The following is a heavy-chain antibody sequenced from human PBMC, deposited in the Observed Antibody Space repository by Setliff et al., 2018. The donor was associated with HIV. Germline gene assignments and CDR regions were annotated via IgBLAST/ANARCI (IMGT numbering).Heavy chain of an antibody. CDR1: GGSISSGEYY. D-gene: IGHD3-22*01. Sequence: LSLTCTVSGGSISSGEYYWGWIRQPPGKGLEWLGYISSSGGTDYHPSLNSRIIISIDTSKNQFSLRLSSVTAADTAVYFCARVLPYDSTGFLLYYFDNWGQGTLVTVSS. J-gene: IGHJ4*02. CDR3: ARVLPYDSTGFLLYYFDN. CDR2: ISSSGGT. V-gene: IGHV4-30-4*08.